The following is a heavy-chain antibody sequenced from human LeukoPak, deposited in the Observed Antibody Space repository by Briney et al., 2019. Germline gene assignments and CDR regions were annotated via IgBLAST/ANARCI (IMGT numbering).Heavy chain of an antibody. D-gene: IGHD2-2*02. CDR1: GFTFSDYY. J-gene: IGHJ3*02. CDR2: ISSSGSTI. CDR3: ARDGTSYCSSTSCYTVAAFDI. V-gene: IGHV3-11*04. Sequence: GGSLRLSCAASGFTFSDYYMSWIRQAPGKGLKWVSYISSSGSTIYYADSVKGRFTISRDNAKNSLYLQMNSLRAEDTAVYYCARDGTSYCSSTSCYTVAAFDIWGQGTMVTVSS.